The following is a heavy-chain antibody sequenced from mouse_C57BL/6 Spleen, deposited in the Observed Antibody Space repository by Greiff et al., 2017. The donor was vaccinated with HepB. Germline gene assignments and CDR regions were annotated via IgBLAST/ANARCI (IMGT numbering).Heavy chain of an antibody. J-gene: IGHJ4*01. CDR2: FYPGSGSI. V-gene: IGHV1-62-2*01. D-gene: IGHD4-1*01. CDR1: GYTFTEYT. CDR3: ARHENWDGAMDY. Sequence: QVQLQQSGAELVKPGASVKLSCKASGYTFTEYTIHWVKQRAGQGLEWIGWFYPGSGSIKYNEKFKDKATLTADTSSSTVYMELSSLTSEDSAVYFCARHENWDGAMDYWGQGTSVTVSS.